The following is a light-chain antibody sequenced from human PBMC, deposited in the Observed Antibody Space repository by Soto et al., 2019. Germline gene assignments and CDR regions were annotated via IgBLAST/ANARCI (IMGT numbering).Light chain of an antibody. CDR3: TSYTTSANYV. J-gene: IGLJ1*01. CDR2: DVS. Sequence: QSVLTQPASVSGSPGQSIAISCTGTSSDVGAYNYVSWYQQHPGKAPKLMIYDVSNRPSGVSNRFSGSKSGNTASLTISGLQAEDEADYYCTSYTTSANYVFGPGTKVTVL. CDR1: SSDVGAYNY. V-gene: IGLV2-14*01.